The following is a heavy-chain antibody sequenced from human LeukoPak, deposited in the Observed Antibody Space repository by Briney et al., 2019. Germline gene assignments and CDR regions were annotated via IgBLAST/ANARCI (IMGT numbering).Heavy chain of an antibody. Sequence: ASVKVSCKASGGTFSSYAISWVRQAPGQGLEWMGGIIPILGIANYAQKFQGRVTITADKSTSTAYMELSSLRSEDTAVYYCARDGMVGATRRYYFDYWGQGTLVTVSS. CDR3: ARDGMVGATRRYYFDY. V-gene: IGHV1-69*10. CDR2: IIPILGIA. D-gene: IGHD1-26*01. CDR1: GGTFSSYA. J-gene: IGHJ4*02.